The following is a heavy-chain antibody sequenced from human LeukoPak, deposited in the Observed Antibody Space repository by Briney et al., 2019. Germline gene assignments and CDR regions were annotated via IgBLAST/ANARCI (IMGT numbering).Heavy chain of an antibody. V-gene: IGHV3-30-3*01. J-gene: IGHJ6*02. CDR3: AREPRGYSYGYGYYGMDV. CDR1: GFIFSSYA. D-gene: IGHD5-18*01. Sequence: GGSLRLSCVASGFIFSSYALHWVRQAPGKGLEWVAVISYDGSNKYYADSVKGRFTISRDNSKNTLYLQMNSLRAEDTAVYYCAREPRGYSYGYGYYGMDVWGQGTTVTVSS. CDR2: ISYDGSNK.